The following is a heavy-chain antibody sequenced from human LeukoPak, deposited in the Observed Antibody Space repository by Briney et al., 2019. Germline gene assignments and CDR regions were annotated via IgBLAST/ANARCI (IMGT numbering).Heavy chain of an antibody. CDR1: GFSLSTSGVG. Sequence: SGPTLVKPTQTLTLTCTFSGFSLSTSGVGVGWIRQPPGKALEWLALIYWDDDKRYSPSLKSRLTITKDTSKNQVVLTMTNMDPVDTATYYCAHRSVGGDPYIAAAGTAPFDYWGQGTLVTVSS. J-gene: IGHJ4*02. V-gene: IGHV2-5*02. CDR3: AHRSVGGDPYIAAAGTAPFDY. CDR2: IYWDDDK. D-gene: IGHD6-13*01.